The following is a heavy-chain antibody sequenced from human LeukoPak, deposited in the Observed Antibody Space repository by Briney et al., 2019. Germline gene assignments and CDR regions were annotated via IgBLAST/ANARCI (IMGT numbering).Heavy chain of an antibody. D-gene: IGHD4-23*01. CDR3: ARDYGGSSPFDY. CDR1: GFTFSSYE. Sequence: GGSLRLSCAASGFTFSSYEMHWVRQPPGKALEWVSYISSSDSTIYYADSVKGRFTISRDNAKNSLYLQMNSLRAEDTAVYYCARDYGGSSPFDYWGQGTLVTVSS. V-gene: IGHV3-48*03. CDR2: ISSSDSTI. J-gene: IGHJ4*02.